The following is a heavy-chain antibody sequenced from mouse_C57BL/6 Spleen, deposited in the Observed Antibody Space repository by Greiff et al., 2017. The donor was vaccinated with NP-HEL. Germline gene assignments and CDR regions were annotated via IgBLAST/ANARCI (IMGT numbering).Heavy chain of an antibody. CDR2: INPSSGNT. CDR3: ASYYYGSRDYAMDY. CDR1: GYTFTSYT. D-gene: IGHD1-1*01. Sequence: QVQLQQSGAELARPGASVKMSCKASGYTFTSYTMHWVKQRPGQGLEWIGYINPSSGNTKYNQKFKDKATLTADKSPITAYMQLSSLTSEDSAVYYCASYYYGSRDYAMDYWGQGTSVTVSS. V-gene: IGHV1-4*01. J-gene: IGHJ4*01.